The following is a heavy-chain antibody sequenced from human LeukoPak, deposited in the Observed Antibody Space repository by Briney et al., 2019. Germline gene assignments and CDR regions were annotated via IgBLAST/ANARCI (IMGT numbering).Heavy chain of an antibody. V-gene: IGHV4-34*01. Sequence: SETLSLTCAVYGGSFSGYYWTWIRQPLGKGLEWIGEINHSGSTNYNPSLKSRVSISVDTSTTQFSLKLTSVTAADTAVYYCARHGRFGYLSSGLLYYWSHGTLVTVSS. CDR1: GGSFSGYY. CDR2: INHSGST. CDR3: ARHGRFGYLSSGLLYY. D-gene: IGHD2-15*01. J-gene: IGHJ4*01.